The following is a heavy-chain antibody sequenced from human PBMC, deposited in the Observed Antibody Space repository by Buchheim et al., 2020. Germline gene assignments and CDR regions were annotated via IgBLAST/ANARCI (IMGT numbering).Heavy chain of an antibody. D-gene: IGHD2-8*02. CDR3: ANSRYCTGGRCSDY. J-gene: IGHJ4*02. V-gene: IGHV3-23*01. CDR2: ISASGDRT. Sequence: EAQLLESRGGLVQPGGSLRLSCAASGFTFSSYVMCWVRQAPGKGLEWVAGISASGDRTYYADSVEGRFIISRDHSNGTVYLQMDSLRGADTAVYYCANSRYCTGGRCSDYWGQGAL. CDR1: GFTFSSYV.